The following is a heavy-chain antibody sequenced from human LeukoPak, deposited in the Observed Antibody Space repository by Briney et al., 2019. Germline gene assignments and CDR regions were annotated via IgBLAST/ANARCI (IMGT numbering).Heavy chain of an antibody. Sequence: ASVKVSCKTSGYTFISYYMHWVRQAPGQGLEWLGIINPSGGSTSYAQKFQGRVTMTRDMSTSTVYMELSSLRSEDTAVYYCARTGIPSAFDIWGQGTMVTVSS. CDR3: ARTGIPSAFDI. CDR2: INPSGGST. CDR1: GYTFISYY. J-gene: IGHJ3*02. V-gene: IGHV1-46*01. D-gene: IGHD6-13*01.